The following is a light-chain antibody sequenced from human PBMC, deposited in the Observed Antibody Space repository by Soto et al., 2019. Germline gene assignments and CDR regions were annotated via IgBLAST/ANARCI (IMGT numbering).Light chain of an antibody. CDR3: QQYGSSVLT. CDR2: AAS. V-gene: IGKV3-20*01. Sequence: IVWTQSPYTLSLSPVERAPLSFSASQSVSTNSLAWYQQKPGQAPRPLIYAASSRATGTPDRFSGSGSGTEFTLIISRLEPEDFAVYYCQQYGSSVLTFGGGTKVDI. CDR1: QSVSTNS. J-gene: IGKJ4*01.